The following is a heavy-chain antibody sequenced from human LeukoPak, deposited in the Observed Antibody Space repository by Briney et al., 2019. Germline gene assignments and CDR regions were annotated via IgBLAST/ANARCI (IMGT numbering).Heavy chain of an antibody. CDR3: ARSGYSSSHNWFDP. D-gene: IGHD6-13*01. CDR1: GGSISSYY. CDR2: IYYSGST. Sequence: SETLSLTCTVSGGSISSYYWSWIRQPPGKGLEWIGYIYYSGSTNYNPSLKSRVTISVDTSKNQFSLKLSSVTAADTAVYYCARSGYSSSHNWFDPWGQGTPVTVSS. J-gene: IGHJ5*02. V-gene: IGHV4-59*08.